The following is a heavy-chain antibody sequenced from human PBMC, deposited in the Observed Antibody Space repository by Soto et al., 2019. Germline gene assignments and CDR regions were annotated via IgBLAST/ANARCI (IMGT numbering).Heavy chain of an antibody. CDR1: GYTFTSYG. CDR2: ISAYNGNT. D-gene: IGHD3-9*01. J-gene: IGHJ4*02. CDR3: ATDRVDLLTGYSLFDY. V-gene: IGHV1-18*01. Sequence: ASVKVSCKASGYTFTSYGISWVRQAPGQGLEWMGWISAYNGNTNYAQKLQGRVTMTTDTSTSTAYMELRSLRSDDTAVYYCATDRVDLLTGYSLFDYWGQGPLVTVSS.